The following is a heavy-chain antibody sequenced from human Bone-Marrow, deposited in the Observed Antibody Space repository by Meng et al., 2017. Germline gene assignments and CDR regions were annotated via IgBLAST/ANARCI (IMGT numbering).Heavy chain of an antibody. CDR1: GFTFSSYS. Sequence: EQLVGSGGGLVKPGGSLRLSCVASGFTFSSYSMNWVRQAPGKGLEWVSSISSSSYIYYADSVKGRFTISRDNAKNSLYLQMNSLRAEDTAVYYCAREGHGSGSYYMDYWGQGTLVTVSS. CDR3: AREGHGSGSYYMDY. D-gene: IGHD3-10*01. J-gene: IGHJ4*02. CDR2: ISSSSYI. V-gene: IGHV3-21*01.